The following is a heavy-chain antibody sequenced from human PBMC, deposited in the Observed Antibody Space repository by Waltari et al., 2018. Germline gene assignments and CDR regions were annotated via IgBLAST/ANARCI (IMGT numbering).Heavy chain of an antibody. D-gene: IGHD3-10*01. J-gene: IGHJ6*02. CDR3: ARGNTKYGMDV. Sequence: EVQLVESGGHLIQPGGSLRLSCAASSCIVRIYYMNWVRQAPGKGLEWVSILYHAGNTYYADSVKGRFTFSRDNSKNALYLQMNSLRAEDTAVYYCARGNTKYGMDVWGQGTTVTVSS. CDR1: SCIVRIYY. V-gene: IGHV3-53*01. CDR2: LYHAGNT.